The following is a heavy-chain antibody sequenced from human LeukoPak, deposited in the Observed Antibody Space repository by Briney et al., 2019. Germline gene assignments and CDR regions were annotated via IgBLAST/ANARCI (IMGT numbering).Heavy chain of an antibody. J-gene: IGHJ4*02. D-gene: IGHD6-13*01. CDR2: IYHSGST. V-gene: IGHV4-30-2*01. CDR3: ARVYYSSSWLFDY. CDR1: GGSISSGGYS. Sequence: PSETLSLTCAVSGGSISSGGYSWSWIRQPPGKGLEWIGYIYHSGSTYYNPSLKSRVTISVDRSKNQFSLKLSSVTAADTAVYYCARVYYSSSWLFDYWGQGTLVTVSS.